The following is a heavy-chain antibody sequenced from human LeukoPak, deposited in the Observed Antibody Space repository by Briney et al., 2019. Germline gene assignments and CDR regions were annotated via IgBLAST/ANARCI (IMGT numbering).Heavy chain of an antibody. V-gene: IGHV3-33*06. CDR3: AKAGVRNSAVAGTRYFDY. Sequence: GGSLRLSCAASGFTFSSYGMHWVRQAPGKGLEWVAVIWDDGSNKYYADSVKGRFTISRDNSKNTLYLQMNSLRAEDTAVYYCAKAGVRNSAVAGTRYFDYWGQGTLVTVSS. D-gene: IGHD6-19*01. CDR2: IWDDGSNK. J-gene: IGHJ4*02. CDR1: GFTFSSYG.